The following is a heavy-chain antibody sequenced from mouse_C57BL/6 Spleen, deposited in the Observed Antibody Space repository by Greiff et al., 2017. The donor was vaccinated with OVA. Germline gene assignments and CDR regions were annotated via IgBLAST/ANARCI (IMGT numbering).Heavy chain of an antibody. CDR3: ARPHYYGSSYYAMDD. CDR1: GYTFTSYW. D-gene: IGHD1-1*01. J-gene: IGHJ4*01. CDR2: IHPISGST. Sequence: VQLQQPGAELVKPGASVKLSCKASGYTFTSYWMHWVKQRPGQGLEWIGMIHPISGSTNYNEKFKSKATLTVDKSCSTAYMQLSSLTSEDSAVYYCARPHYYGSSYYAMDDWGQGASVTVST. V-gene: IGHV1-64*01.